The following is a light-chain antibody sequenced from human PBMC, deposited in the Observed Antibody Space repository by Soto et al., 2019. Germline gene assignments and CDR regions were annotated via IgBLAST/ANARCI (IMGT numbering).Light chain of an antibody. CDR2: GNS. CDR1: SSNIGAGYD. J-gene: IGLJ1*01. CDR3: GTWDDSLFSFV. Sequence: QSVLTQPPSVSGAPGQRVTISCTGSSSNIGAGYDVHWYQQLPGTAPKLLIYGNSNRPSGVPDRFSGSKSGTSASLAITGLQAGDEAVYYCGTWDDSLFSFVFGPGTKVTV. V-gene: IGLV1-40*01.